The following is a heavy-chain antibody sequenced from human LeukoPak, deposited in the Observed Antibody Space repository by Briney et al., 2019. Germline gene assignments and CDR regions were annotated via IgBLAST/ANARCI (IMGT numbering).Heavy chain of an antibody. D-gene: IGHD2-2*01. V-gene: IGHV3-74*01. CDR3: AREGRPYCSSISCYGGFDP. CDR1: GFSFNTYS. Sequence: GGSLRLSCAASGFSFNTYSMHWVRQAPGKGLVWVSRINSDGSSTSYADSVKGRFTISRDNAKNTLYLQMNSLRAEDTAVYYCAREGRPYCSSISCYGGFDPWGQGTLVTVSS. J-gene: IGHJ5*02. CDR2: INSDGSST.